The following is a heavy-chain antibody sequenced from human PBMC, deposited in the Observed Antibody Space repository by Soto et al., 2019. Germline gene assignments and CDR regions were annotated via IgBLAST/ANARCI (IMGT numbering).Heavy chain of an antibody. J-gene: IGHJ4*02. CDR1: GGSMSSFH. V-gene: IGHV4-59*01. CDR2: IYDSGSR. Sequence: SETLSLTCTVSGGSMSSFHWSWVRQPPGKGLEWIGYIYDSGSRNYNPSLKSRVTISLDMSKNQFSLRLSSVTAADTGVYYCARAGDIPARPDYWGQGIQVTVSS. CDR3: ARAGDIPARPDY. D-gene: IGHD6-6*01.